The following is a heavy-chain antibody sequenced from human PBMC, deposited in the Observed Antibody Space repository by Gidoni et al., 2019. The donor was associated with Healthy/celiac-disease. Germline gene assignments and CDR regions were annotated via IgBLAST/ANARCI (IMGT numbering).Heavy chain of an antibody. D-gene: IGHD3-3*01. CDR1: GGSISSGGYY. V-gene: IGHV4-31*03. CDR2: IYYSGST. CDR3: ARRIGVVPMGIDY. J-gene: IGHJ4*02. Sequence: QVQLQESGPGLVKPSQTLSLTCTVSGGSISSGGYYWSWIRQHPGKGLEWIGYIYYSGSTYYNPSLKSRVTISVDTSKNQFSLKLSSGTAADTAVYYCARRIGVVPMGIDYWGQGTLVTVSS.